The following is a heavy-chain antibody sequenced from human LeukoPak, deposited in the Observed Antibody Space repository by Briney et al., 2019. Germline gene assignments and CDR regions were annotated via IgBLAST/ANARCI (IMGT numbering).Heavy chain of an antibody. CDR3: ARGDPITMIGVVIDY. CDR1: GYTFTGYY. Sequence: ASVKVSCKASGYTFTGYYMHWVRQAPGQGLEWMGWINPNSGGTNYAQKFQGRVTMTRDTSISTAYMELSRLRSDDTAVYYCARGDPITMIGVVIDYWGQGTLVTVSS. V-gene: IGHV1-2*02. J-gene: IGHJ4*02. CDR2: INPNSGGT. D-gene: IGHD3-22*01.